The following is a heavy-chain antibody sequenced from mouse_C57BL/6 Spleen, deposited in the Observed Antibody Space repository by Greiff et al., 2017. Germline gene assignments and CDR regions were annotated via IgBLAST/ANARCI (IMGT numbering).Heavy chain of an antibody. V-gene: IGHV1-20*01. Sequence: EVKLQQSGPELVKPGDSVKISCKASGYSFTGYFMNWVMQSHGKSLEWIGRINPYNGDTFYNQKFKGKATLTVDNSSSTAHMELRSLSSEDSAVYYRARQFTEDFDVWGTGTTVTVSS. J-gene: IGHJ1*03. CDR3: ARQFTEDFDV. CDR1: GYSFTGYF. CDR2: INPYNGDT.